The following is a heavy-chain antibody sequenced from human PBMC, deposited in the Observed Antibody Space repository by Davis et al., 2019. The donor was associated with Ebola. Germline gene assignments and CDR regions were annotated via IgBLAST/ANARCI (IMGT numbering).Heavy chain of an antibody. CDR2: MYAVGNT. Sequence: GESLKISCAASGFSVSANYMIWVRQAPGKGLEWVSLMYAVGNTFFADSVKGRFTISRDNSKNTIYLQMNSLRAEDTAVYYCAKRMSSSGWYFWGQGTLVTVSS. J-gene: IGHJ4*02. CDR3: AKRMSSSGWYF. CDR1: GFSVSANY. D-gene: IGHD6-19*01. V-gene: IGHV3-53*01.